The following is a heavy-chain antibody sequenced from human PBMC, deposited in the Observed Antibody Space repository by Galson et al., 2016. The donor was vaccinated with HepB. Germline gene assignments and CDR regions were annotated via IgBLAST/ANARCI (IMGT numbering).Heavy chain of an antibody. V-gene: IGHV1-18*01. CDR1: GYTFTTYG. J-gene: IGHJ4*02. CDR3: ARDRFDYDFWSDHYHYFDF. CDR2: ISAHRVNA. Sequence: SVKVSCKASGYTFTTYGISWVRQAPGQGLEWVGWISAHRVNAIYAQKLQGRVIMTTDTSTSTVYMELGRLTSDDTAVYYCARDRFDYDFWSDHYHYFDFWGQGTLVIVSS. D-gene: IGHD3-3*01.